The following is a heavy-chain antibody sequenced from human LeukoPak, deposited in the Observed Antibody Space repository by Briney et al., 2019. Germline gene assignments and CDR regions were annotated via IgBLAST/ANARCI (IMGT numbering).Heavy chain of an antibody. D-gene: IGHD3-22*01. J-gene: IGHJ4*02. CDR3: AKKIGAPYDSSESYFLFDY. Sequence: GGSLRLSCAASGFTFSSYAVTWVRQAPGKGLEWVSGISGSGGRTYYADYVKGRFTISRDNSKNTLYLHLDDLRADDTAIYYCAKKIGAPYDSSESYFLFDYWGQGTLVTVSS. CDR2: ISGSGGRT. CDR1: GFTFSSYA. V-gene: IGHV3-23*01.